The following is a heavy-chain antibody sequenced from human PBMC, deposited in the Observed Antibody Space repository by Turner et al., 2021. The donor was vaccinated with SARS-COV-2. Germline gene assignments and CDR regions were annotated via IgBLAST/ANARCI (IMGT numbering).Heavy chain of an antibody. CDR1: GFTFSSYW. Sequence: VQLVESGGGVVQIGGSLRLSCAASGFTFSSYWMHWVRQAPGKGLVWVSRINSDGSSTSYADSVKGRFTISRDNAKNTLYLQMNSLRAEDTAVYYCVRDIVVVHHGMDVWGQGTTVTVSS. J-gene: IGHJ6*02. V-gene: IGHV3-74*01. CDR2: INSDGSST. D-gene: IGHD2-2*01. CDR3: VRDIVVVHHGMDV.